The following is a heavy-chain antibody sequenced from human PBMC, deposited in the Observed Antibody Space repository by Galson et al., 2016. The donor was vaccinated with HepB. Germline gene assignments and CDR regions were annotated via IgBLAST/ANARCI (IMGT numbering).Heavy chain of an antibody. Sequence: SLRLSCATSGFTFGDYAVSWFRQAPGKGLEWVGFIRSKAYGGTTEYAASVKGRFTISRDDSKSIAYLQMNSLKTEDTAVYYCTRVYYDFWSGYSRYMDVWGKGTSVTVSS. CDR1: GFTFGDYA. D-gene: IGHD3-3*01. V-gene: IGHV3-49*03. CDR2: IRSKAYGGTT. CDR3: TRVYYDFWSGYSRYMDV. J-gene: IGHJ6*03.